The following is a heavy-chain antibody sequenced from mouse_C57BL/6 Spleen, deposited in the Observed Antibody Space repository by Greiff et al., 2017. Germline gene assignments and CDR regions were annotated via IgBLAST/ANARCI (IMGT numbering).Heavy chain of an antibody. Sequence: DVKLVESGPGLVKPSQSLSLTCSVTGYSITSGYYWNWLRQFPGNKLEWMGYISYDGSNNYNPSLKNRISITRDTSKNQFFLKLNSVTTEDTATYYCARETTVVPYWYFDVWGTGTTVTVSS. V-gene: IGHV3-6*01. CDR1: GYSITSGYY. D-gene: IGHD1-1*01. CDR3: ARETTVVPYWYFDV. J-gene: IGHJ1*03. CDR2: ISYDGSN.